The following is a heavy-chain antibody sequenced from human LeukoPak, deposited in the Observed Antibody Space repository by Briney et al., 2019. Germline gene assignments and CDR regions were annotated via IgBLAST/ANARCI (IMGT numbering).Heavy chain of an antibody. Sequence: QTGGSLRLSCAVSGITLSNYAMSWVRQAPGKGLEWVSGISGSGGSTYYADSVKGRFTISRDNSKNTLFLQMSSLRAEDTAVYYCAKHFPFFDYWGQGTLVTVSS. CDR3: AKHFPFFDY. D-gene: IGHD3-3*02. CDR1: GITLSNYA. CDR2: ISGSGGST. V-gene: IGHV3-23*01. J-gene: IGHJ4*02.